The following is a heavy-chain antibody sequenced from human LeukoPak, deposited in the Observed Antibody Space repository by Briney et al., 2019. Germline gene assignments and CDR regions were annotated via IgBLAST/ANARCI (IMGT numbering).Heavy chain of an antibody. V-gene: IGHV4-61*02. CDR1: GGSISSSSYY. J-gene: IGHJ5*02. Sequence: SETLSLTCTVSGGSISSSSYYWGWIRQPAGKGLEWIGRIHSSGSTNYNPSLKSRVTISVDTSKNQFSLKLSSVTAADTAVHYCARVSGAAAGTGWFDPWGQGALVTVSS. CDR2: IHSSGST. CDR3: ARVSGAAAGTGWFDP. D-gene: IGHD6-13*01.